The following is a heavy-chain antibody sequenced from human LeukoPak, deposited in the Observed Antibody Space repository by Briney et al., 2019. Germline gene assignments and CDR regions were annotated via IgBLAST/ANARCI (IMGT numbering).Heavy chain of an antibody. V-gene: IGHV3-23*01. J-gene: IGHJ5*02. Sequence: GGSLTLSCAASGFTFSSYAMSWVRQAPGKGLEWVSAISGSGGSTYYADSVKGRFTISRDNSKNTLYLQMNSLRAEDTAVYYCAKIEIYGSGSVPTTWFDPWGQGTLVTVSS. CDR2: ISGSGGST. CDR1: GFTFSSYA. D-gene: IGHD3-10*01. CDR3: AKIEIYGSGSVPTTWFDP.